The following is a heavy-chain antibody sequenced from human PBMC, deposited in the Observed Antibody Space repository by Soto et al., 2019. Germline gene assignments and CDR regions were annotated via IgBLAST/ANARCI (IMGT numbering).Heavy chain of an antibody. CDR1: GFSLTTFGMC. Sequence: SGPTLVNPTQNLTLTCSFSGFSLTTFGMCVSWIRQPPGKALEWLARIDWDDDKYYSTSLKTRLTISRDTSRNQVVLSLTNMDPVDTATYYCARLRDPNYYDSSATSKSHFDYWGQGTLVTVSS. J-gene: IGHJ4*02. CDR2: IDWDDDK. CDR3: ARLRDPNYYDSSATSKSHFDY. V-gene: IGHV2-70*11. D-gene: IGHD3-22*01.